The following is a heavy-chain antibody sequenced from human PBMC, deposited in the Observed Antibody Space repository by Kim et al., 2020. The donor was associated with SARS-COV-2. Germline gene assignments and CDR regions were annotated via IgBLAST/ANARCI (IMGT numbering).Heavy chain of an antibody. Sequence: SETLSLTCTVSGGSISSYYWSWIRQPPGKGLEWIGYIYYSGSTNYNPSLKSRVTISVDTSKNQFSLKLSSVTAADTAVYYCARDSGTFYDSSGRGGFDIWGQGTMVTVSS. J-gene: IGHJ3*02. CDR2: IYYSGST. CDR1: GGSISSYY. CDR3: ARDSGTFYDSSGRGGFDI. V-gene: IGHV4-59*01. D-gene: IGHD3-22*01.